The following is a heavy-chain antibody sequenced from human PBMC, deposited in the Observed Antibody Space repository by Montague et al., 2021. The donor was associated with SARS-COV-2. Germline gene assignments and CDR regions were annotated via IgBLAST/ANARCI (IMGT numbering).Heavy chain of an antibody. CDR3: AKSADHNYFLDS. CDR1: GYSISSSNW. CDR2: IDHTGST. J-gene: IGHJ4*02. D-gene: IGHD5-24*01. V-gene: IGHV4-28*01. Sequence: SETLSLTCAVSGYSISSSNWWGWIRQPPGRGLEWIGYIDHTGSTYYNPSLKSRVTMSVDKSNNLFSLELSSVTAVDTAVYYCAKSADHNYFLDSWGQGTPVTVSS.